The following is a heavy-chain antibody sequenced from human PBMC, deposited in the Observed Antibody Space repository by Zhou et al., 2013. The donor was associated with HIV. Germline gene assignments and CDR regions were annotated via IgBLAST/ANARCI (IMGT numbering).Heavy chain of an antibody. V-gene: IGHV1-46*01. CDR2: INPGSGAT. J-gene: IGHJ4*02. CDR1: GYSFTGYH. Sequence: QVQLVQSGAEVKKPGASVKVSCKASGYSFTGYHMYWVRQAPGQGLEWMGVINPGSGATTYAQKFQGRVTLTRDTTTSTVDMQLWSLTSEDTAVYYCARVVHDSYVRPGPLGYWGQGALVTVSS. CDR3: ARVVHDSYVRPGPLGY. D-gene: IGHD2-21*02.